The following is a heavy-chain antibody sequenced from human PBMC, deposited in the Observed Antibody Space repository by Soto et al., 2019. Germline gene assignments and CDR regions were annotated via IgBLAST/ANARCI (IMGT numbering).Heavy chain of an antibody. CDR3: ARLRIYYYDSSGYFSGLTRNVPRYYFDY. Sequence: PSETLSLTCTVSSGSISSGGYYWSWIRQHPGKGLEWIGYIYYSGSTYYNPSLKSRVTISVDTSKNQFSLKLSSVTAADTAVYYCARLRIYYYDSSGYFSGLTRNVPRYYFDYWGQGTLVTVSS. CDR1: SGSISSGGYY. V-gene: IGHV4-31*03. D-gene: IGHD3-22*01. CDR2: IYYSGST. J-gene: IGHJ4*02.